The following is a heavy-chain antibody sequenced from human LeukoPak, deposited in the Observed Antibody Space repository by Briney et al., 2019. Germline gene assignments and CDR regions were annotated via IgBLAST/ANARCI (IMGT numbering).Heavy chain of an antibody. Sequence: PSETLSLTCSVSGDSISSYYWSWIRQPPGKGLEWIGYIYSSGSTNYNPSLKSRVTISLDTSKNQFSLKLSSVTAADAAVYYCARRLTQYDCFDPWGQGILVTVSS. D-gene: IGHD2-2*01. J-gene: IGHJ5*02. V-gene: IGHV4-59*01. CDR3: ARRLTQYDCFDP. CDR1: GDSISSYY. CDR2: IYSSGST.